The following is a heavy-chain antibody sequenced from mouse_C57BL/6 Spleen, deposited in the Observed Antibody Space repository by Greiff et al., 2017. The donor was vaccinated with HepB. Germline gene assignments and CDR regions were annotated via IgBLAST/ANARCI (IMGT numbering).Heavy chain of an antibody. CDR2: IDPSDSYT. CDR3: GYYGSSYGYFDV. J-gene: IGHJ1*03. Sequence: QVQLQQPGAELVMPGASVKLSCKASGYTFTSYWMHWVKQRPGQGLEWIGEIDPSDSYTNYNQKFKGKSTLTVDKSSSTAYMQLSSLTSEDSAVYYCGYYGSSYGYFDVWGTGTTVTVSS. CDR1: GYTFTSYW. V-gene: IGHV1-69*01. D-gene: IGHD1-1*01.